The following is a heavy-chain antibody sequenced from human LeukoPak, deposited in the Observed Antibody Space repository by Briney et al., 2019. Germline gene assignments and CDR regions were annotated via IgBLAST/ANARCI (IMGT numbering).Heavy chain of an antibody. J-gene: IGHJ6*03. V-gene: IGHV3-7*01. CDR2: IKQDGSEK. CDR3: ARQARPDYYYYYMDV. Sequence: GGSLRLSCAAPGFTFGSYWMSWVRQAPGKGLEWVANIKQDGSEKYYVDSVKGRFTISRDNAKNSLYLQMNSLRAEDTAVYYCARQARPDYYYYYMDVWGKGTTVTVSS. CDR1: GFTFGSYW. D-gene: IGHD6-6*01.